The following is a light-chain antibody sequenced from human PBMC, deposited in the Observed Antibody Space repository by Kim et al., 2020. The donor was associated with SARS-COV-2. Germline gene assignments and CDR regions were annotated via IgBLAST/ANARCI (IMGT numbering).Light chain of an antibody. V-gene: IGKV3-20*01. Sequence: SPGERVTLSCRASQSVSSSYLAWYQQKPGQAPRLLIYGASSRATGIPDRFSGSGSGTDFTLTISRLEPADSAVYFCQQYGSSPGTFGQGTKVDIK. CDR2: GAS. J-gene: IGKJ1*01. CDR1: QSVSSSY. CDR3: QQYGSSPGT.